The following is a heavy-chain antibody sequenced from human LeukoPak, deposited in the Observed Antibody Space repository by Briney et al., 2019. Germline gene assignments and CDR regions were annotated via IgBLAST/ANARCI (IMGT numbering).Heavy chain of an antibody. V-gene: IGHV3-74*01. Sequence: GGSMRLSCAASGFIFTDYWMHWVRQAPGKELVWVARIRGDGRATTYADSVKGRFTISRDNSKNTLYLQMNSLRAEDTAVYYCAKDYRDGYLFGGQGTLVTVSS. D-gene: IGHD5-24*01. CDR1: GFIFTDYW. CDR3: AKDYRDGYLF. CDR2: IRGDGRAT. J-gene: IGHJ4*02.